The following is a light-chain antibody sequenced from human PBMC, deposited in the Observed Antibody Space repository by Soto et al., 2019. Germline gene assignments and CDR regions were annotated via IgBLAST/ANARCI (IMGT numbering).Light chain of an antibody. CDR2: LGS. J-gene: IGKJ1*01. CDR1: QSLLHSNGYNY. CDR3: MHALQTPTT. Sequence: DIVMTQSPLSLPVTPGEPASISCRSSQSLLHSNGYNYLDWYQQKPGQSPQLLIYLGSNRASGVPDRFSGSGSGTEFTLKISRVEAEDVGVYYCMHALQTPTTFGQGTKVEIK. V-gene: IGKV2-28*01.